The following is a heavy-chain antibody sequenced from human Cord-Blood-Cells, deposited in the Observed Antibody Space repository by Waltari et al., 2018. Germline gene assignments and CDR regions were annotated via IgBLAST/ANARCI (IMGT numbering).Heavy chain of an antibody. Sequence: EVQLVESGGGLIQPGGSLRLSCAASGFTVSSNYMSWVRQAPGKGLEWVSVIYSGGSTYYEDSVKGRFTISRDNSKNTLYLQMNSLRAEDTAVYYCARDGPGYCSSTSCYAFDIWGQGTMVTVSS. CDR1: GFTVSSNY. J-gene: IGHJ3*02. V-gene: IGHV3-53*01. D-gene: IGHD2-2*01. CDR3: ARDGPGYCSSTSCYAFDI. CDR2: IYSGGST.